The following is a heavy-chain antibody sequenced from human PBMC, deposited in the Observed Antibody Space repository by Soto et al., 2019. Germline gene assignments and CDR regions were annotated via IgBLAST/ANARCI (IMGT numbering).Heavy chain of an antibody. CDR3: TTHLGYCWGDSCYSDY. D-gene: IGHD2-15*01. Sequence: EVQLVESGGGLVKPGGSLRLSCAASGFTFSSAWMSWVRQAPGKGLEWVGRIKSKTAGGTTDYAAPVKGRFTISRDDSTNTLYLQMNSLKTEDTALYYCTTHLGYCWGDSCYSDYWGLGTLVTVSS. CDR1: GFTFSSAW. J-gene: IGHJ4*02. V-gene: IGHV3-15*01. CDR2: IKSKTAGGTT.